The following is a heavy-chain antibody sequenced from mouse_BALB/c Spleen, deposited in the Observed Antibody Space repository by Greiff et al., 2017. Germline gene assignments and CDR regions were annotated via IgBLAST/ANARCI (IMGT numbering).Heavy chain of an antibody. D-gene: IGHD2-4*01. Sequence: VQLQQSGPELVKPGASVKISCKASGYAFSSSWMNWVKQRPGQGLEWIGRIYPGDGDTNYNGKFKGKATLTADKSSSTAYMQLSSLTSVDSAVYFCAREGVYDYDVYYFDYWGQGTTLTVSS. CDR3: AREGVYDYDVYYFDY. CDR2: IYPGDGDT. CDR1: GYAFSSSW. V-gene: IGHV1-82*01. J-gene: IGHJ2*01.